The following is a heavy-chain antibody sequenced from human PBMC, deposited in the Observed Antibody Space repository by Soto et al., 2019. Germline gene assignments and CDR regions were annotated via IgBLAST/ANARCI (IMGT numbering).Heavy chain of an antibody. CDR3: ARRTLYSSGWYGGRWFDP. J-gene: IGHJ5*02. CDR2: IYYSGST. D-gene: IGHD6-19*01. V-gene: IGHV4-39*01. Sequence: SETLSLTCTVSGGSISSSSYYWGWIRQPPGKGLEWIGSIYYSGSTYYNPSLKSRVTISVDTSKNQFSLKLSSVTAADTAVYYCARRTLYSSGWYGGRWFDPWGQGTLVTVSS. CDR1: GGSISSSSYY.